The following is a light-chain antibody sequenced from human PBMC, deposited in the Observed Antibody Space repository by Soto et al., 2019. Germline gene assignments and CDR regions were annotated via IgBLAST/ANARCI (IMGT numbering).Light chain of an antibody. CDR2: DVN. CDR1: SSDIGAYNF. J-gene: IGLJ2*01. V-gene: IGLV2-14*03. Sequence: QSALTQAASVSGSPGQSITISCTGTSSDIGAYNFVSWYQQHPGKAPKLMLYDVNIRPSGVSNGFSGSNAGNTASLTIAGLQAKDEADYYCTSWTTSTTMIFGGGTKLAAL. CDR3: TSWTTSTTMI.